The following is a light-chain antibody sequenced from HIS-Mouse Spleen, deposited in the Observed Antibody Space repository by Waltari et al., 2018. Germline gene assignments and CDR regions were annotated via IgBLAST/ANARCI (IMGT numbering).Light chain of an antibody. Sequence: QSALTQPRSVSGSPGQSVTISCTGTSSDVGGYNYVYWYQQHPGKAPKLMIYDVSKRPSGVPDRFSGSKSGNTASLTISGLQAEDEADYYCCSYAGSYVFGGGTKLTVL. V-gene: IGLV2-11*01. CDR2: DVS. J-gene: IGLJ2*01. CDR1: SSDVGGYNY. CDR3: CSYAGSYV.